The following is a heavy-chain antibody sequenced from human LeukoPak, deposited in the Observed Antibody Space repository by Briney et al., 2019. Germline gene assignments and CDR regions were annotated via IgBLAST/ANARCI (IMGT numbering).Heavy chain of an antibody. CDR3: ARADDILTGYDY. J-gene: IGHJ4*02. D-gene: IGHD3-9*01. V-gene: IGHV4-30-2*01. CDR1: GGSISSGGYS. Sequence: SETLSLTCAVSGGSISSGGYSWSWIRQPPGKGLEWIGYIYHSGSTYYNPSLKSRVIISVDRSKNQFSLKLSSVTAADTAVYYCARADDILTGYDYWGQGTLVTVSS. CDR2: IYHSGST.